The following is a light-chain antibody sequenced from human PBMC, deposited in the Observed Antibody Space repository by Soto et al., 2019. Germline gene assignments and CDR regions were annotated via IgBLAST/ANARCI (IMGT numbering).Light chain of an antibody. Sequence: QSALTQPPSASGSPGQSVTFSCTGTSSDVGGYNFVSWYQQHPGKAPKLMIYEVSKRPSGVPDRFSGSKSGNTASLTVSGLQAEDEADYYCSSYAVTSFVFGTGTKLTVL. J-gene: IGLJ1*01. CDR3: SSYAVTSFV. CDR2: EVS. CDR1: SSDVGGYNF. V-gene: IGLV2-8*01.